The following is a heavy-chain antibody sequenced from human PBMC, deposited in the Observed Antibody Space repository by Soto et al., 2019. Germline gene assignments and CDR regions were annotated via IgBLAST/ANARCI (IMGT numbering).Heavy chain of an antibody. CDR1: RDSVSTAADY. Sequence: QVQLQESGPGLVKPSETLSLTCTVSRDSVSTAADYWTWIRRPPGKGLEWIGYAHYSGSTNYNPSLTSRVTISVDTSKNQVSLNLTSVTAADTALYYCARGRDVYRAGYWGQGTLVTVSS. CDR2: AHYSGST. J-gene: IGHJ4*02. D-gene: IGHD4-4*01. V-gene: IGHV4-61*08. CDR3: ARGRDVYRAGY.